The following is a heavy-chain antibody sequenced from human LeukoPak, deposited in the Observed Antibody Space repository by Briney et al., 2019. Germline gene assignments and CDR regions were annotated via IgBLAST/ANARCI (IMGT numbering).Heavy chain of an antibody. CDR3: ARQGFAYDFDNWFDP. V-gene: IGHV4-59*08. J-gene: IGHJ5*02. D-gene: IGHD3-3*01. Sequence: SETLSLTCTVSGGSISRYYWSWIRQPPGKGLERIGYIYYNGSTNYNPSLKSRVTISVDTSKNQFSLKLSSVTAADTAVYYCARQGFAYDFDNWFDPWGQGTLVTVSS. CDR2: IYYNGST. CDR1: GGSISRYY.